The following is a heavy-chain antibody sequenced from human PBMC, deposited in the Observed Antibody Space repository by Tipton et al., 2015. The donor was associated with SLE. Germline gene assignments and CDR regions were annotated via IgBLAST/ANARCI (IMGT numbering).Heavy chain of an antibody. J-gene: IGHJ5*02. CDR3: VREIDGRGYDFWSGYKGAWFDP. CDR1: GVSFSDYS. V-gene: IGHV4-59*12. CDR2: FYYGGST. Sequence: TLSLTCTVSGVSFSDYSWSWVRQPPGKGLEWIGYFYYGGSTNYNPSLKSRVTISVDTSKNQFSLKLSSVTAAGTAVYYCVREIDGRGYDFWSGYKGAWFDPWGQGTLVTVSS. D-gene: IGHD3-3*01.